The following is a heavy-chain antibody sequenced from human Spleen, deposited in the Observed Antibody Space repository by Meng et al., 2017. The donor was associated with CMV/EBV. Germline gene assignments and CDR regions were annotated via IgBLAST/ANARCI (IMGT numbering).Heavy chain of an antibody. CDR2: IDSDGSTT. J-gene: IGHJ4*02. CDR3: ARAIFFGIVGATPPPFDY. V-gene: IGHV3-74*01. CDR1: GFTFDDHA. D-gene: IGHD1-26*01. Sequence: GESLKISCAASGFTFDDHAMHWVRQAPGKGLVWVSHIDSDGSTTTYADSVKGRFTISRDNAKNSLYLQMNSLRAEDTAVYYCARAIFFGIVGATPPPFDYWGQGTLVTVSS.